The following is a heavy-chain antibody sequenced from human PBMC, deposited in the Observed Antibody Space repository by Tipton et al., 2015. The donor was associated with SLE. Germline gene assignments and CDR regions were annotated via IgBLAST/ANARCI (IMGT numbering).Heavy chain of an antibody. CDR3: ARNPGY. CDR1: GGSISSSSYY. J-gene: IGHJ4*02. Sequence: TLSLTCTVSGGSISSSSYYWGWIRQPPGKGLEWIGSIYYSGSTYYNPSLSSRLTISVDTSRNQFSLRLPSVTAADTAVYYCARNPGYWGRGTLVTVSS. CDR2: IYYSGST. V-gene: IGHV4-39*07. D-gene: IGHD1-14*01.